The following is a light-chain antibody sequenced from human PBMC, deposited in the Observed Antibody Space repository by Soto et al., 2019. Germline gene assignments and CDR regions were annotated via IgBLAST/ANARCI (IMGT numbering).Light chain of an antibody. CDR3: MQTTQFPFT. CDR1: QSLLHSDGNTY. J-gene: IGKJ3*01. V-gene: IGKV2-24*01. CDR2: KIS. Sequence: VMTQTPLSSLVTLGQPASISCRSSQSLLHSDGNTYLSWLHQRPGQPTRLLIRKISNRFSGVPDRLRGAGEGTDFTLHIRRVEAEDGGVYYCMQTTQFPFTFGPGTKVEIK.